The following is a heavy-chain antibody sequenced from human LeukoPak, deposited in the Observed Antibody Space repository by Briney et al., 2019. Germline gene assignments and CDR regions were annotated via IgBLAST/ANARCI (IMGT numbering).Heavy chain of an antibody. CDR3: ARGGPVGYQLLYPNWFDP. Sequence: PGESLKISCKGSGYSFTSYWIGWVRQMPGKGLEWMGITYPGDSDTRYSPSFQGQVTISADKSISTAYLQWSSLKASDTAMYYCARGGPVGYQLLYPNWFDPWGQGTLVTVSS. D-gene: IGHD2-2*02. V-gene: IGHV5-51*01. CDR2: TYPGDSDT. J-gene: IGHJ5*02. CDR1: GYSFTSYW.